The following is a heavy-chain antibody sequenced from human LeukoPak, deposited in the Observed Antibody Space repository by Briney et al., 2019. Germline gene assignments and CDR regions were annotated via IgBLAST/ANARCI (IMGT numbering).Heavy chain of an antibody. J-gene: IGHJ3*02. V-gene: IGHV3-9*01. Sequence: GRSLRLSCAASGFTFDDYAMHWVRQAPGKGLEWVSGISWNSGSIGYADSVKGRFTISRDNAKNSLYLQMNSLRAEDTAVYYCARDYPVAWNAFDIWGQGTMVTVSS. CDR2: ISWNSGSI. CDR3: ARDYPVAWNAFDI. CDR1: GFTFDDYA. D-gene: IGHD4-23*01.